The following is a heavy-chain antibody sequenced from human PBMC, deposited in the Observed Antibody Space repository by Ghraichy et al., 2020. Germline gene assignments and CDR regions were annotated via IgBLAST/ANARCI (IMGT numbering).Heavy chain of an antibody. Sequence: SETLSLTCTVSGGSISSGSYYWSWIRQPAGKGLEWIGRIYTSGSTNYNPSLKSRVTISVDTSKNQFSLKLSSVTAADTAVYYCAREPYDFWSGHPYNWFDPWGQGTLVTVSS. CDR3: AREPYDFWSGHPYNWFDP. CDR1: GGSISSGSYY. J-gene: IGHJ5*02. D-gene: IGHD3-3*01. V-gene: IGHV4-61*02. CDR2: IYTSGST.